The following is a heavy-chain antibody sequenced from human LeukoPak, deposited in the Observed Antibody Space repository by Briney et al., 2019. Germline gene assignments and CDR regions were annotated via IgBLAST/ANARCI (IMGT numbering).Heavy chain of an antibody. CDR2: IIPIFGTA. V-gene: IGHV1-69*13. J-gene: IGHJ5*02. D-gene: IGHD2-2*01. Sequence: GASVKVSCKASGGTFSSYAISWVRQAPGQGLEWMGGIIPIFGTANYAQKFQGRVTITADESTSTAYMELSSLRSEGTAVYYCARERGDIVVVPAAGLYNWFDPWGQGTLVTVSS. CDR3: ARERGDIVVVPAAGLYNWFDP. CDR1: GGTFSSYA.